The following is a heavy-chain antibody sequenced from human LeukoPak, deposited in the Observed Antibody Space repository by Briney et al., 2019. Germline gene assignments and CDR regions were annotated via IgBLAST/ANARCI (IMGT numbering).Heavy chain of an antibody. J-gene: IGHJ4*02. D-gene: IGHD3-10*01. CDR3: AREMGPYYYGSSSIAD. V-gene: IGHV4-4*07. CDR1: GGSISSYY. Sequence: PSETLSLTCTVSGGSISSYYWSWIRQPAGTGLEWIGRIYTSGSTNYNPSLKSRVTMSVDTSKNQFSLKLSSVTAADTAVYYCAREMGPYYYGSSSIADWGQGTLVTVSS. CDR2: IYTSGST.